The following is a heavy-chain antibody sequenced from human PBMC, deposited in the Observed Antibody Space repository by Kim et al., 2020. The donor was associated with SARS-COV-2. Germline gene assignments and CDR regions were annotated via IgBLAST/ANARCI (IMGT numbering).Heavy chain of an antibody. CDR1: VFTFSSYW. V-gene: IGHV3-74*01. CDR2: INSDGSST. J-gene: IGHJ6*02. CDR3: ARNMITFGGVRYYYYGMDV. Sequence: GGSLRLSCAASVFTFSSYWMHWVRQAPGKGLVWVSRINSDGSSTSYADSVKGRFTISRDNAKNTLYLQMNSLRAEDTAVYYCARNMITFGGVRYYYYGMDVWGQGTTVTVSS. D-gene: IGHD3-16*01.